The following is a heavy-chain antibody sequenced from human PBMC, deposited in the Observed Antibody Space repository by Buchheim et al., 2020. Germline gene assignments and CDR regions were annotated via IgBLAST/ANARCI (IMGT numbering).Heavy chain of an antibody. Sequence: EVQLVESGGGLVEPGGSLRLSCAASGFSFSGYSMNWVRQAPGEGLEWVSIISRVSDDIHYADSVKGRFTISRDNAKNSLYLQMNSLRLEDTAVYYCARGEVEETRFLDSWGQGTL. V-gene: IGHV3-21*01. CDR1: GFSFSGYS. CDR2: ISRVSDDI. CDR3: ARGEVEETRFLDS. J-gene: IGHJ4*02. D-gene: IGHD1-1*01.